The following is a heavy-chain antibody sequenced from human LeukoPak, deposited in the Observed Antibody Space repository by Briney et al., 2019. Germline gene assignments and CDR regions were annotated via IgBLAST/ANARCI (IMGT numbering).Heavy chain of an antibody. Sequence: ASVKVSCKASGYTFTSYYMHWVRQAPGQGLEWMGIINPSGGSTSYAQKFQGRVTMTGDMSTSTVYMELSSLRSEDTVVYYCARSFRGIAADYFDYWGQGTLVTVSS. CDR3: ARSFRGIAADYFDY. CDR1: GYTFTSYY. CDR2: INPSGGST. V-gene: IGHV1-46*01. D-gene: IGHD6-13*01. J-gene: IGHJ4*02.